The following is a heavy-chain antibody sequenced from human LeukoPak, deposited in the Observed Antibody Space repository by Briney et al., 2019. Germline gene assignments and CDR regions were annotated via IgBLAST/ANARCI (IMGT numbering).Heavy chain of an antibody. Sequence: PSETLSLTCTVSGGSISSGTYYWSWIRQPAGMGLEWIGRIYSSGSTNYNPSLKSRVTLSVDTSKNQFSLKLSSVTAADTAVYYCARPSISYDSSGYYYVPWGQGTLVTVSS. D-gene: IGHD3-22*01. CDR2: IYSSGST. V-gene: IGHV4-61*02. CDR3: ARPSISYDSSGYYYVP. J-gene: IGHJ5*02. CDR1: GGSISSGTYY.